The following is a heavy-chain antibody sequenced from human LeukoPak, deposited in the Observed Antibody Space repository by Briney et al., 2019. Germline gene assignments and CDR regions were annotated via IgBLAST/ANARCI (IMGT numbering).Heavy chain of an antibody. J-gene: IGHJ6*03. CDR1: GFTFSNAW. V-gene: IGHV3-15*01. CDR3: TTDQWPGLRFLEWLLNYYYYMDV. D-gene: IGHD3-3*01. Sequence: GGSLRLSCAASGFTFSNAWMSWVRQAPGKGLEWVGRIKSKTHGGTTDYAAPVKGRFTISRDDSKNTLYLQMNSLKTEDTAVYYCTTDQWPGLRFLEWLLNYYYYMDVWGKGTTVTVSS. CDR2: IKSKTHGGTT.